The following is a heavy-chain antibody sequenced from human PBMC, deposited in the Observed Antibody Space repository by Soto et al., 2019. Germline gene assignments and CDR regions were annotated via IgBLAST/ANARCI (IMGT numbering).Heavy chain of an antibody. CDR3: AREGDHAYSLGY. CDR1: GGSITDKW. V-gene: IGHV4-4*02. Sequence: QVQLQESGPGLVKPSGILSLTCAVSGGSITDKWWSWIRQTPGKWLEWIGEIYHSGSTNYNPSLKSRLTMSVEKSKNDFALKLYSLTAADTAIDYCAREGDHAYSLGYWGQGTLVTVSS. CDR2: IYHSGST. J-gene: IGHJ4*02. D-gene: IGHD3-16*01.